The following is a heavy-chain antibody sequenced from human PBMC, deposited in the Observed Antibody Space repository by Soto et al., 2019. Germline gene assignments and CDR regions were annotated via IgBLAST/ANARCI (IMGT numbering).Heavy chain of an antibody. CDR1: GVSINSSYYY. CDR3: ARARIAAIIVGNYFDY. CDR2: IYYSGST. Sequence: SETLSLTCSVSGVSINSSYYYWGWIRQPPGKGLEWIATIYYSGSTYYNPSLKSRVTIIVDTSKNQFSLKLSSVTAADTAVYYCARARIAAIIVGNYFDYWGQGTLVTVSS. D-gene: IGHD6-25*01. V-gene: IGHV4-39*07. J-gene: IGHJ4*02.